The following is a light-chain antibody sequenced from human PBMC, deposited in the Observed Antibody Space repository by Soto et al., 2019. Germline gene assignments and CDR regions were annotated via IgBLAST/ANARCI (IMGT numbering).Light chain of an antibody. Sequence: EIVLTQSPGTLSLSPGERATLSCRASQSVSSSYLARYQQKPGQAPRLLIYGASSRATGIPDRFSGSGSGTDFTLTISRLEPEDFAVYYCQQYGSSLLFTFGPGTKEDIK. CDR2: GAS. V-gene: IGKV3-20*01. CDR3: QQYGSSLLFT. J-gene: IGKJ3*01. CDR1: QSVSSSY.